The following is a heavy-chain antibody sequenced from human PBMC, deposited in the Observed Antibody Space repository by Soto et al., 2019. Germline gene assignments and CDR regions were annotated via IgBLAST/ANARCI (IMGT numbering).Heavy chain of an antibody. CDR2: ISAYNGNT. J-gene: IGHJ4*02. V-gene: IGHV1-18*04. D-gene: IGHD3-3*01. Sequence: ASVKVSCKASGYTFTSYGISWVRQAPGQGLEWMGWISAYNGNTNYAQKLQGRVTMTTDTSTSTAYMELTSLRSEDTAVYYCARAPILVGVTIYENYFDYWGQGTLVTVSS. CDR1: GYTFTSYG. CDR3: ARAPILVGVTIYENYFDY.